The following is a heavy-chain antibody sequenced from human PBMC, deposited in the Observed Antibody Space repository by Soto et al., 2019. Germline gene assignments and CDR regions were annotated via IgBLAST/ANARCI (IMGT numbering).Heavy chain of an antibody. Sequence: QVQLVESGGGVVQPGRSLTLSCAASGFTFSRFSMHWVRQAPGKGLAWVAVISYDGSNTHYAESVKGRFNISRDDSNNAVFLQINNLRGEDSAVYYCARDQGMFLSYYYYGMDVWGQGATVSVSS. CDR1: GFTFSRFS. CDR3: ARDQGMFLSYYYYGMDV. V-gene: IGHV3-30-3*01. J-gene: IGHJ6*02. CDR2: ISYDGSNT. D-gene: IGHD3-10*02.